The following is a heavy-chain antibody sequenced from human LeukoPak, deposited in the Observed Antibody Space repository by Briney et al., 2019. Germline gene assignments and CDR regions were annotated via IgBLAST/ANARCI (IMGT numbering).Heavy chain of an antibody. D-gene: IGHD3-22*01. CDR3: ARDRSGYYHGLDY. CDR1: GGSISSYY. CDR2: IGGSGPTI. Sequence: LSLTCTVSGGSISSYYWSWIRQPPGKGLEWVSYIGGSGPTIYYADSVEGRFTVSRDNAKNSLHLQMNSLRAEDTAVYYCARDRSGYYHGLDYWGQGILVTVSS. V-gene: IGHV3-11*01. J-gene: IGHJ4*02.